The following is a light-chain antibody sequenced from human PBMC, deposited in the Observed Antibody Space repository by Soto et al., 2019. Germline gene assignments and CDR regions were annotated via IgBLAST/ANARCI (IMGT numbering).Light chain of an antibody. V-gene: IGLV1-40*01. Sequence: QPVLTQPPSVAGAPGQRVTISCTGSSSNIGGCFDVHWYQQVPGPAPKLLIYGTTNRPSGVPDRISGSKSGPSVSLAITGVLADDESYYDCQSFDNSLNGLVFGGGSKLTVL. CDR3: QSFDNSLNGLV. CDR2: GTT. CDR1: SSNIGGCFD. J-gene: IGLJ3*02.